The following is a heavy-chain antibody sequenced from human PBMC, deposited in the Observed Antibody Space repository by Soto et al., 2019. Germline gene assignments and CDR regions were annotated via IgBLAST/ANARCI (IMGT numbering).Heavy chain of an antibody. V-gene: IGHV4-34*01. CDR3: GRGGGSGWYVDY. J-gene: IGHJ4*02. Sequence: QVQLQQWGAGLLRPSETLSLSCAVYDGSFSDYWWTWIRQPPGKGLEWIGEAFYGGSANSSPSLKSRVTISVDKSKNQFSLRLSSVTASDPATYYCGRGGGSGWYVDYWGQGALVTVSS. D-gene: IGHD6-19*01. CDR2: AFYGGSA. CDR1: DGSFSDYW.